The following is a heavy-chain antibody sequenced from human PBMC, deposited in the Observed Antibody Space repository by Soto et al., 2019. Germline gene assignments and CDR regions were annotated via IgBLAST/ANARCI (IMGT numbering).Heavy chain of an antibody. Sequence: QVQLVESGGGLVKPGGSLRLSCAASGFTFSDYYISWIRQAPGKGLEWVSYISSSGTTIYHADSVKGRFTTSRDNAKNSLFLQMNSLRAEDTAVYYCARGKSIFYGMDVWGQGTTVTVSS. J-gene: IGHJ6*02. V-gene: IGHV3-11*01. D-gene: IGHD2-15*01. CDR3: ARGKSIFYGMDV. CDR1: GFTFSDYY. CDR2: ISSSGTTI.